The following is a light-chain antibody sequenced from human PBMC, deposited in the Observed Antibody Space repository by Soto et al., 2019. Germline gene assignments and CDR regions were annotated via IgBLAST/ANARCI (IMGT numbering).Light chain of an antibody. Sequence: DIQLTQYPYTLSASVGDRFTITCLASQSISSWLAWYQQKPGKAPKLLIYKTSSLESGVPSRFSRSGSGTEFTLTISSLQPDDFTTYCCQQYNSYPLTFGQGTKVDVK. CDR1: QSISSW. J-gene: IGKJ1*01. V-gene: IGKV1-5*03. CDR3: QQYNSYPLT. CDR2: KTS.